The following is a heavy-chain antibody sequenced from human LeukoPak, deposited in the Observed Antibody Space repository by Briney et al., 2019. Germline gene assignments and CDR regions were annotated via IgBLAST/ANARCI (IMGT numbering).Heavy chain of an antibody. CDR3: ARDFGWLQSFGYFDY. J-gene: IGHJ4*02. D-gene: IGHD5-24*01. CDR2: ISSSSSYI. CDR1: GFTFSSYS. V-gene: IGHV3-21*03. Sequence: PGGSLRLSCAASGFTFSSYSMNWVRQAPRKGLEWVSSISSSSSYIYYADSVKGRFTISRDNAKNSLYLQMNSLRAEDTAVYYCARDFGWLQSFGYFDYWGQGTLVTVSS.